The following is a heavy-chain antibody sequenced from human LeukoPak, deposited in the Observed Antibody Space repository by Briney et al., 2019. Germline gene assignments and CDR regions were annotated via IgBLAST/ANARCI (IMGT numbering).Heavy chain of an antibody. CDR2: MNPNSGNT. V-gene: IGHV1-8*01. J-gene: IGHJ6*03. CDR1: GYTFTSYD. CDR3: ARLGHYYYYMDV. Sequence: ASVKVSCKASGYTFTSYDINWVRQATGQGLEWMGWMNPNSGNTGYAQEFQGRVTMTRNTSISTAYMELSSLRSEDTAVYYCARLGHYYYYMDVWGKGTTVTISS.